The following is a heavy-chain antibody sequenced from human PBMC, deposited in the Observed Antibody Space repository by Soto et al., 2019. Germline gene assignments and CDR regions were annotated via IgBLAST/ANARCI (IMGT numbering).Heavy chain of an antibody. CDR2: IYYSGST. D-gene: IGHD5-18*01. V-gene: IGHV4-31*11. J-gene: IGHJ4*02. CDR3: ARAPQLWAELDY. Sequence: PSETLSLTCAVSGASISSGGYSWSWIRQHPGKGLEWIGYIYYSGSTYYNPSLKSRVTISVDTSKNQFSLKLSSVTAADTAVYYCARAPQLWAELDYWGQGTLVTVSS. CDR1: GASISSGGYS.